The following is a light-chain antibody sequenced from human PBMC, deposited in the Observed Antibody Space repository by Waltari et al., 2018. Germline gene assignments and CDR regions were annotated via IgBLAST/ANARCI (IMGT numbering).Light chain of an antibody. Sequence: DIVMTQSPDSLAVSLGERATINCKSSLSVLYSSNNKNYLAWYQQKPGQPPKLLIYWASTRESGVPDRFSGSGSGTDFTLTISSLQAEDVAVYYCQQYYSTLSYTFGQGTKLEIK. CDR2: WAS. V-gene: IGKV4-1*01. J-gene: IGKJ2*01. CDR3: QQYYSTLSYT. CDR1: LSVLYSSNNKNY.